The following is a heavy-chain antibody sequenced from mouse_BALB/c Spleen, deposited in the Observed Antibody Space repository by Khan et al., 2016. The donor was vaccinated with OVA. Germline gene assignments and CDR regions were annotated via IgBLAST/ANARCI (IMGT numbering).Heavy chain of an antibody. CDR2: ISCYNGAT. Sequence: LVKTGASVKISCKASGYSFTGHYIHWVRESHDKSLEWIGYISCYNGATNSNQKFKAKATFTVDTSSSTAYMQFNRLTSEVYAVDYCARDANTIDYWDQGTSVTVSS. CDR3: ARDANTIDY. J-gene: IGHJ4*01. V-gene: IGHV1S34*01. CDR1: GYSFTGHY.